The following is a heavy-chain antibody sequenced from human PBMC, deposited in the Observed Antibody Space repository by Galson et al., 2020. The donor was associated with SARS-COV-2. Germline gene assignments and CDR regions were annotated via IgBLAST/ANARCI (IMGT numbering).Heavy chain of an antibody. CDR2: IYWDDDK. J-gene: IGHJ4*02. V-gene: IGHV2-5*02. D-gene: IGHD5-18*01. CDR3: AHSATAQDDY. CDR1: GFSLSTSGVG. Sequence: SGPPLVKPTQPLTLTRTFSGFSLSTSGVGGGWIRQPPGNALESLALIYWDDDKRYSTSLKSRLTITKDTSKNQVVLTMTNMDPGDTATYYCAHSATAQDDYWGQGTLVTVSS.